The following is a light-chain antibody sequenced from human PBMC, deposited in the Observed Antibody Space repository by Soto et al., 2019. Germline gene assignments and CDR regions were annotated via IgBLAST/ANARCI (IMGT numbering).Light chain of an antibody. Sequence: DIQMTQSPSTLSASVGDRVTITCRASQSISSWLAWYQQKPGKAPKLLMYKASSLEGGVPSRFSGSGSGTEFTLTISRLQPDDFATYYCQHYDSYPLTFGGGTKVEIK. J-gene: IGKJ4*01. CDR2: KAS. CDR3: QHYDSYPLT. CDR1: QSISSW. V-gene: IGKV1-5*03.